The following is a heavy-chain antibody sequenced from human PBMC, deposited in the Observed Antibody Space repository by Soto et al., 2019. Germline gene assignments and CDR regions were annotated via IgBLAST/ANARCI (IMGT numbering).Heavy chain of an antibody. Sequence: LRLSCAASGFTFSSYSMNWVRQAPGKGLEWVSSISSSSSYIYYADSVEGRFTISRDNAKNSLYLQMNSLRAEDTAVYYCARVSDTAMVMVYWGQGTLVTVSS. CDR3: ARVSDTAMVMVY. CDR2: ISSSSSYI. CDR1: GFTFSSYS. V-gene: IGHV3-21*01. D-gene: IGHD5-18*01. J-gene: IGHJ4*02.